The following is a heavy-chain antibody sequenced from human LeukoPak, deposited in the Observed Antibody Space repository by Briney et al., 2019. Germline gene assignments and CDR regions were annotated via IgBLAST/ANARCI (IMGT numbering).Heavy chain of an antibody. CDR1: GGSISSSNW. Sequence: PSGTLSLTCAVSGGSISSSNWWSWVRQPPGKGLEWIGEIYHSGSTNYNPSLKSRVTISVDKSKNQFSLKLSSVTAADTAVYYCARASGSGSSVAAFLIWGQGTMVTVSS. J-gene: IGHJ3*02. V-gene: IGHV4-4*02. CDR2: IYHSGST. D-gene: IGHD3-22*01. CDR3: ARASGSGSSVAAFLI.